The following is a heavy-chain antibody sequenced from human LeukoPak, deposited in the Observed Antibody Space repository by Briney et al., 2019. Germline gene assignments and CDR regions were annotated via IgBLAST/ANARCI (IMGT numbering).Heavy chain of an antibody. CDR3: ATSTGYSSGWYY. V-gene: IGHV1-46*01. CDR2: INPSGGST. J-gene: IGHJ4*02. Sequence: ASVKVSCKASGYTFTSYYMHWVRQAPGQGSEWMGIINPSGGSTSYAQKLQGRVTMTRDTSTRTVYMELSSLRSEDTAVYYCATSTGYSSGWYYWGQGTLATVSS. D-gene: IGHD6-19*01. CDR1: GYTFTSYY.